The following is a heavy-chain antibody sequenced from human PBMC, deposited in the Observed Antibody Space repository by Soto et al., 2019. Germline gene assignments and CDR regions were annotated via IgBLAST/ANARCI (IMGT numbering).Heavy chain of an antibody. CDR3: ARSVSLWFGKLLYLSNFGY. CDR2: IVVCSGNT. Sequence: ASVKVSCKASGFTFTSSAMLWVRQARGQRLEWIGWIVVCSGNTNYAQKFQERVTITRDMSTSTAYVELSSLRSEDTAVYFCARSVSLWFGKLLYLSNFGYWGQGTLVTVSS. D-gene: IGHD3-10*01. J-gene: IGHJ4*02. CDR1: GFTFTSSA. V-gene: IGHV1-58*02.